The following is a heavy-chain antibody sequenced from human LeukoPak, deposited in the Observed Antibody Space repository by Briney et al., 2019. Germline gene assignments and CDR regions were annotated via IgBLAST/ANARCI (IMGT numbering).Heavy chain of an antibody. V-gene: IGHV1-69*05. CDR3: AKAGLYDYVWGSYRQKWFDP. CDR1: GGTFNSYA. Sequence: SVKVSCKSSGGTFNSYAINWVRQAPGQALEWMGRIIPIFGTTNYARNFQGRVTITTVKSTSTAYMELSSLRSEDTAVYYCAKAGLYDYVWGSYRQKWFDPWGQGTLVTVSS. D-gene: IGHD3-16*02. CDR2: IIPIFGTT. J-gene: IGHJ5*02.